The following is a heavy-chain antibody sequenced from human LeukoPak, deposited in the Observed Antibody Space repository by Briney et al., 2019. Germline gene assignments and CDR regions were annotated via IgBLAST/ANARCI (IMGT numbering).Heavy chain of an antibody. CDR2: INHSGST. CDR1: GDSIRSDDYY. Sequence: SQTLSLTCTVSGDSIRSDDYYWTWIRQPPGKGLEWIGEINHSGSTNYNPSLKSRVTISVDTSKNQFSLKLSSVTAADTAVYYCARVDYYDSSAQKESRGLVDYWGQGTLVTVSS. D-gene: IGHD3-22*01. J-gene: IGHJ4*02. CDR3: ARVDYYDSSAQKESRGLVDY. V-gene: IGHV4-30-4*01.